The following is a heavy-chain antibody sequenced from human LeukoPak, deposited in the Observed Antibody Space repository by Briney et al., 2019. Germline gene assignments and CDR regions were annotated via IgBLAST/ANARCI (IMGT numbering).Heavy chain of an antibody. J-gene: IGHJ4*02. CDR3: VCRGYRSGWRIDY. CDR1: DGSISSSSYY. V-gene: IGHV4-39*01. CDR2: IYYSGRT. D-gene: IGHD6-19*01. Sequence: SETLSLTCTVSDGSISSSSYYWGWIRQPPGKGLEWIGSIYYSGRTYYNPSLKSRVTISVDTSKNQLSLKLSSVTAADTAVYYCVCRGYRSGWRIDYWGRGTLVIVSS.